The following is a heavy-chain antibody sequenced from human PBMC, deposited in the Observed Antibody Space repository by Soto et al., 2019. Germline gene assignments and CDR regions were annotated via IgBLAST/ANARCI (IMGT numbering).Heavy chain of an antibody. CDR1: GFTFSNYA. V-gene: IGHV3-23*01. CDR3: AKDPLLYDSDWYTLPGFDP. Sequence: EVQLLESGGGFVQPGGSLTLSCAASGFTFSNYAMSWVRQAPGKGLEWVSAITAYGDTTNYADSVKGRFTISRASPKNTLYLQMGSLRAEDTAVYYCAKDPLLYDSDWYTLPGFDPWGQGPVVTVSS. J-gene: IGHJ5*02. D-gene: IGHD6-19*01. CDR2: ITAYGDTT.